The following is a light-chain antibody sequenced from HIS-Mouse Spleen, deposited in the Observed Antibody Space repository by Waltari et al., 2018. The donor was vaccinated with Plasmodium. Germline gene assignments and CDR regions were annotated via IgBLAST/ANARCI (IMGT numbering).Light chain of an antibody. CDR3: CSYAGSRMV. J-gene: IGLJ2*01. V-gene: IGLV2-23*01. Sequence: QSALTQPASVSGSPGQSITISCTGTSSDVRSYNLVSWYQQHPGQAPKLMMYEGSKRPSGVSNRFYGSKSGNTAALTISGLQAEDEADYYCCSYAGSRMVFGGGTKLTVL. CDR1: SSDVRSYNL. CDR2: EGS.